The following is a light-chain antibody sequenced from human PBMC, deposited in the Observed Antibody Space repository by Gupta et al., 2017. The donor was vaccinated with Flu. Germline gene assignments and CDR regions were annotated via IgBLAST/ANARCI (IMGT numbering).Light chain of an antibody. J-gene: IGKJ3*01. CDR3: QNYNSAPFT. V-gene: IGKV1-27*01. CDR1: QGISNY. Sequence: DIQITQSPFSLSASVGDRVTITCRASQGISNYLAWYQQKPRKVPKLLIYAASTLQSGVPSRFSGSGSATDFTLTISSLQPEDVATYYCQNYNSAPFTFGPGTKVDIK. CDR2: AAS.